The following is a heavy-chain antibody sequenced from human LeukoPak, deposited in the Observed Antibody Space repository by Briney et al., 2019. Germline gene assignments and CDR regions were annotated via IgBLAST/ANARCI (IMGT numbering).Heavy chain of an antibody. D-gene: IGHD1-26*01. J-gene: IGHJ4*02. CDR1: GGSISSGGYY. CDR2: IYYSGST. Sequence: SETLSLTCTVSGGSISSGGYYWSWIRQHPGKGLEWVGYIYYSGSTYYNPSLKSRVTISVDTSKNQFSLKLSSVTAADTAVYYCARVPNSGSYQGITFDYWGQGTLVTVSS. CDR3: ARVPNSGSYQGITFDY. V-gene: IGHV4-31*03.